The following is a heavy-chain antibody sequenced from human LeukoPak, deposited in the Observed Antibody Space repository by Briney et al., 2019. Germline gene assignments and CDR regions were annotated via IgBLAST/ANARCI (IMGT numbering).Heavy chain of an antibody. J-gene: IGHJ4*02. V-gene: IGHV3-53*01. CDR2: IYSGGST. D-gene: IGHD6-13*01. CDR3: ARVRAAGWYYFDY. CDR1: GFTVSSNY. Sequence: PGGSLRLSCAASGFTVSSNYMSWVRQAPGKGLEWVSVIYSGGSTYYADSVKGRFTISRDNSKNTLYLQMNSLRAEDTAVYYCARVRAAGWYYFDYWGQGTLVTVSS.